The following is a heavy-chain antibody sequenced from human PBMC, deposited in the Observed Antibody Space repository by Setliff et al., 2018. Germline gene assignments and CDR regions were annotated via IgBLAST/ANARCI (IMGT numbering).Heavy chain of an antibody. CDR3: RFWSSYYKNDY. CDR1: GGSFNVYF. CDR2: MYYSGST. J-gene: IGHJ4*02. V-gene: IGHV4-34*01. D-gene: IGHD3-3*01. Sequence: SSETLSLTCAVYGGSFNVYFWGWIRQSPGKGLEWIGSMYYSGSTYYNPSLKGRVTLSVDTTKNQFSLKLTSMTAADTAVYYCRFWSSYYKNDYWAQGTLVTVSS.